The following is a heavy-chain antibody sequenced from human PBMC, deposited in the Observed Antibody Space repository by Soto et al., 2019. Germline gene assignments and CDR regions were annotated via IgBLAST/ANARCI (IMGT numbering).Heavy chain of an antibody. V-gene: IGHV1-8*01. CDR3: ASPARNYDFWSGYSFDI. CDR2: MNPNSGNT. CDR1: GYTFTSYD. Sequence: QVQLVQSGAEVKKPGASVKVSCKASGYTFTSYDINWVRQATGQGLEWMGWMNPNSGNTGDAQKFQGRVTMTRTTYISTAYMELSSLRSEDTAVYYCASPARNYDFWSGYSFDIWGQGTMVTVSS. D-gene: IGHD3-3*01. J-gene: IGHJ3*02.